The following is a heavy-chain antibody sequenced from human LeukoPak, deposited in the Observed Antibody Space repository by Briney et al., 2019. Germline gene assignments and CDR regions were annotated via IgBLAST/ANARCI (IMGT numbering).Heavy chain of an antibody. Sequence: ASVKLSCKASGFTFTGYYIHWVRQAPGQGLEWMGWVNPNSGGTNYAQMFQGRVTMTRDTSINTAYMELSGLRSDDTAVYHCARDSYGGNWSLGYWGQGTLVTVSS. D-gene: IGHD4-23*01. CDR2: VNPNSGGT. J-gene: IGHJ4*02. V-gene: IGHV1-2*02. CDR3: ARDSYGGNWSLGY. CDR1: GFTFTGYY.